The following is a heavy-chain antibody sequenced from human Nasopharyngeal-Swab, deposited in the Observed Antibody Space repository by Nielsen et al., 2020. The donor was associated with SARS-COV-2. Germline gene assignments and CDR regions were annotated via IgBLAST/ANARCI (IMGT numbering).Heavy chain of an antibody. J-gene: IGHJ5*02. CDR3: ARAGPTVTYNWFDP. CDR1: GYTFTGYY. CDR2: INPNSGGT. Sequence: ASVKVFCKASGYTFTGYYMHWVRQAPGQGLEWMGRINPNSGGTNYAQKFQGRVTMTRDTSISTAYMELSRLRSDDTAVYYCARAGPTVTYNWFDPWGQGTLVTVSS. D-gene: IGHD4-17*01. V-gene: IGHV1-2*06.